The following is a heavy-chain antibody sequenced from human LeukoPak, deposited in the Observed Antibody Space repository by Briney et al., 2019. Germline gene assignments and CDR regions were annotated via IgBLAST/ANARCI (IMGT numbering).Heavy chain of an antibody. CDR3: TPGGKDYVH. CDR2: VKSKSDGGTA. CDR1: GFTFSNAY. D-gene: IGHD4-17*01. V-gene: IGHV3-15*07. Sequence: AGGSLRLSCAASGFTFSNAYMNWVRLAPGKGLEWVGRVKSKSDGGTAEYAAPVKGRFTISRDDSKNTLYVQMSSLKIEDTALYYCTPGGKDYVHWGQGTLVTVSS. J-gene: IGHJ4*02.